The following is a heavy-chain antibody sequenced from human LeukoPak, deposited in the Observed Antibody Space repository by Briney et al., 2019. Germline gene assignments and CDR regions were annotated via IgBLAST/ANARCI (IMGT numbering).Heavy chain of an antibody. J-gene: IGHJ4*02. D-gene: IGHD6-13*01. CDR1: GFTFSSYW. V-gene: IGHV3-7*01. CDR2: IKQDGSEK. CDR3: ARDRASYSSSWYGGGFDY. Sequence: PGGSLRLSCAASGFTFSSYWMSWVRQAPGKGLEWVANIKQDGSEKYYVDSVKGRFTISRDNAKNSLYLQMNSLRAEDTAVYYCARDRASYSSSWYGGGFDYWGQGTLVTVSS.